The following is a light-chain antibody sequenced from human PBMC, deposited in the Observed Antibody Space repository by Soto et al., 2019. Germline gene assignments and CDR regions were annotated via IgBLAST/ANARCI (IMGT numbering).Light chain of an antibody. CDR1: QTISNW. CDR3: QQYNTYPLP. CDR2: DAS. Sequence: DIQMTQSPSTLSASVGDRVTITCRASQTISNWLAWYQQKPGNAPKVLIFDASTLDGGVPSRFSGRRSGTDFTLTISSLQPSDFATYYCQQYNTYPLPFGGGTKVDIK. V-gene: IGKV1-5*01. J-gene: IGKJ4*01.